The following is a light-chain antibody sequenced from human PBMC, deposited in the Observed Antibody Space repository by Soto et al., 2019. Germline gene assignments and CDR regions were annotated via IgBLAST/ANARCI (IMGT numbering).Light chain of an antibody. CDR2: GTS. V-gene: IGKV3-20*01. Sequence: EIVLTQSPATPSLSPGERATLSCRASQSVSSSYLAWYQQKPGQAPRLLIYGTSSRATGIPDRFSGSGSGTDFTLTINRLEPEDFAVYYCQHYGSSPRTFGPGTKVDIK. CDR1: QSVSSSY. CDR3: QHYGSSPRT. J-gene: IGKJ3*01.